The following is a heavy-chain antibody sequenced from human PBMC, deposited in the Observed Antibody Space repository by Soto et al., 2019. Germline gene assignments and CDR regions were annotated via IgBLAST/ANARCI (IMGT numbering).Heavy chain of an antibody. Sequence: QVQLVESGGGVVQPGRSLRLSCAASGFTFSSYSMHWVRQAPGKGLEWVAVISYDGSNKYYADSVKGRFTISIDNSKNTLYLQMNSLRAEDTAVYYCARDYRWLVTNAYYYYYYGMDVWGQGTTVTVSS. CDR2: ISYDGSNK. CDR1: GFTFSSYS. D-gene: IGHD6-19*01. CDR3: ARDYRWLVTNAYYYYYYGMDV. V-gene: IGHV3-30-3*01. J-gene: IGHJ6*02.